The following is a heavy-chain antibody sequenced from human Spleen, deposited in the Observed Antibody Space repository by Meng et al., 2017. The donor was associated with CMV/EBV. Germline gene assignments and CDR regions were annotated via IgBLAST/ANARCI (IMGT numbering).Heavy chain of an antibody. V-gene: IGHV3-30*02. Sequence: GGSLRLSCAASGFTFSSYGMHWVRQAPGKRLEWVAFMRYEGSNKYYADSVKGRFTISRDNSKNTVYLQMSALRPEDTAIYYCANGGEGGLDYWGQGTLVTVSS. D-gene: IGHD2-21*01. CDR2: MRYEGSNK. CDR1: GFTFSSYG. J-gene: IGHJ4*02. CDR3: ANGGEGGLDY.